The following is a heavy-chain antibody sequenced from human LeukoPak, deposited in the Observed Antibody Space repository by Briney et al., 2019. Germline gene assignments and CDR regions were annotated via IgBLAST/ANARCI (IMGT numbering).Heavy chain of an antibody. CDR3: AREWKFDI. Sequence: GGSLRLSCAASGFTFSSYWMSWVRQAPGKGLEWVSVIYSGGTTYYADSVKGRFTISRDNSKNTLYLQMNSLRAEDTAMYYCAREWKFDIWGQGAMVTVSS. J-gene: IGHJ3*02. V-gene: IGHV3-53*01. CDR1: GFTFSSYW. CDR2: IYSGGTT. D-gene: IGHD1-1*01.